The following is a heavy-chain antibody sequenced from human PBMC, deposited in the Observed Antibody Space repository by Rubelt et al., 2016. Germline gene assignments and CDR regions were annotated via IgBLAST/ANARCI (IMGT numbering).Heavy chain of an antibody. V-gene: IGHV4-39*01. J-gene: IGHJ4*02. D-gene: IGHD1-26*01. Sequence: QLQLQESGPGVVKPSETLSLTCTVSGVSISSSSYYWGWIRQPPGKGLEWIGSIYYSGSTYYNPSLKSRVTISVDTSRNQFSLKLSSVTAADTAVYYCARRRLVGSIWTDYYFDYWGQGTLVTVSS. CDR2: IYYSGST. CDR1: GVSISSSSYY. CDR3: ARRRLVGSIWTDYYFDY.